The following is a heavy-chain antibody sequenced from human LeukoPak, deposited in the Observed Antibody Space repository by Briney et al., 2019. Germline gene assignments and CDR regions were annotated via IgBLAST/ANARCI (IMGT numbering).Heavy chain of an antibody. CDR3: ARVNILRFLEWLRFDYYYYYGMDV. CDR2: IIPIFGTA. CDR1: GGTFSSYA. J-gene: IGHJ6*02. D-gene: IGHD3-3*01. V-gene: IGHV1-69*05. Sequence: GSSVKVSCKASGGTFSSYAISWVRQAPGQGLEWMGGIIPIFGTANYAQKFQGRVTMTRNTSISTAYMELSSLRSEDTAVYYCARVNILRFLEWLRFDYYYYYGMDVWGQGTTVTVSS.